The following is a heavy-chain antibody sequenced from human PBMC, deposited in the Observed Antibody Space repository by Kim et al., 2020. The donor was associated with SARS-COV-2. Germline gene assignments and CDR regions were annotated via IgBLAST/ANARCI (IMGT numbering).Heavy chain of an antibody. J-gene: IGHJ4*02. CDR3: ARAYSSGWAYFDY. V-gene: IGHV3-21*01. D-gene: IGHD6-19*01. Sequence: YPNSGKGRFTLSRDNAKNSLYLKMNSLRAEDTAVYYCARAYSSGWAYFDYWGQGTLVTVSS.